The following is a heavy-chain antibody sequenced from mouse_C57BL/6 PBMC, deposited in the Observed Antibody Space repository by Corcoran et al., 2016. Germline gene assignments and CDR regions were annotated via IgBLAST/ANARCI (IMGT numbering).Heavy chain of an antibody. J-gene: IGHJ2*01. Sequence: EVQLQQSGPELVKPGASVKISCKASGYTFTDYYMNWVKQSHGKSLEWIGDINPNNGGTSYNQKFKGKATLTVDKSSSTAYMELHSLTSEDSAVYYCARGVFEYWGQGTTLTVSS. CDR3: ARGVFEY. CDR2: INPNNGGT. V-gene: IGHV1-26*01. CDR1: GYTFTDYY.